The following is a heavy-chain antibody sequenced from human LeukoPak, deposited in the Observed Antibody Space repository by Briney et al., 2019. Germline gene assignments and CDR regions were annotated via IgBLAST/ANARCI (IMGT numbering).Heavy chain of an antibody. Sequence: KPGESLKISCKGSGYSFTSYWIGWVRQMPGKGLEWMGIIYPGDSDTRYSPSFQGQVTISADKSISTTYLQWSSLRASDTAMYYRARLGGGQQLDFDYYFDYWGQGTLVTVSS. J-gene: IGHJ4*02. D-gene: IGHD6-13*01. CDR2: IYPGDSDT. CDR1: GYSFTSYW. V-gene: IGHV5-51*03. CDR3: ARLGGGQQLDFDYYFDY.